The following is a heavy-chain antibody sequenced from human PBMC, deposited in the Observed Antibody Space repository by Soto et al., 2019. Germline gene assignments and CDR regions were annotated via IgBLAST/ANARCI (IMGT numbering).Heavy chain of an antibody. CDR1: GFTFSSYA. V-gene: IGHV3-30-3*01. D-gene: IGHD3-3*01. Sequence: PGGSLRLSCAASGFTFSSYATHWVRQAPGKGLEWVAVISYDGSNKYYADSVKGRFTISRDNSKNTLYLQMDSLRAEDTAVYYCARERRITIFENWFDPWGQGTLVTVSS. J-gene: IGHJ5*02. CDR2: ISYDGSNK. CDR3: ARERRITIFENWFDP.